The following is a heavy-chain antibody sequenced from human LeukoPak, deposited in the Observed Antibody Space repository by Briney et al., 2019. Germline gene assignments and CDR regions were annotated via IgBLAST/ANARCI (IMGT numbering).Heavy chain of an antibody. CDR1: GYSISSGYY. CDR2: IYHSGST. D-gene: IGHD3-10*01. Sequence: SETLSLTCAVSGYSISSGYYWGWIRQPPGKGLEWIGSIYHSGSTYYNPSLKSRVTISVDTSKNQFSLKLSSVTAADTAVYYCAFMVRGILLLDYWGQGTLVTVSS. CDR3: AFMVRGILLLDY. V-gene: IGHV4-38-2*01. J-gene: IGHJ4*02.